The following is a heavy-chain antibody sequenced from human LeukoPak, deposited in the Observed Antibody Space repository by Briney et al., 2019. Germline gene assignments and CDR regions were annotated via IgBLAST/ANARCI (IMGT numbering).Heavy chain of an antibody. CDR1: GGSISSGGYY. V-gene: IGHV4-31*03. Sequence: PSETLSLTCTVSGGSISSGGYYWNWIRQHPGTGLEWIGYIYYIGSTYYNPSLKSRVTIPVDTSKNQFSLKLSSVTAADTAVYYCARDPGGGYDSGVHYFDYWGQGTLVTVSS. CDR3: ARDPGGGYDSGVHYFDY. D-gene: IGHD5-12*01. CDR2: IYYIGST. J-gene: IGHJ4*02.